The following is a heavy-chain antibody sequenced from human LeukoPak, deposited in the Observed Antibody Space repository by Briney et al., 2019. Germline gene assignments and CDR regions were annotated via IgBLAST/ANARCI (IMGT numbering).Heavy chain of an antibody. CDR1: GYSISSGYY. V-gene: IGHV3-21*01. CDR3: ARDLTGWGAFDI. J-gene: IGHJ3*02. CDR2: ISSSSSYI. Sequence: ETLSLTCNVSGYSISSGYYWGWVRQAPGKGLEWVSSISSSSSYIYYADSVKGRFTISRDNAKNSLYLQMNSLRAEDTAVYYCARDLTGWGAFDIWGQGTMVTVSS. D-gene: IGHD3-9*01.